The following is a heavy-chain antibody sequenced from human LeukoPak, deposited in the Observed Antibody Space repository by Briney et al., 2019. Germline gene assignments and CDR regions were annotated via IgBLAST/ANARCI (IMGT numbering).Heavy chain of an antibody. J-gene: IGHJ1*01. CDR1: GGTFSSYA. CDR3: ARDSSEFRSLIPH. V-gene: IGHV1-69*13. D-gene: IGHD2-21*01. CDR2: ITPMFGTA. Sequence: SVKVSCKASGGTFSSYAISWVRQAPGQGLEWMGGITPMFGTAKYAQKFQGRVTTTADESTSTAYMELSSLRSEDTAVYYCARDSSEFRSLIPHWGQGTLVTVSS.